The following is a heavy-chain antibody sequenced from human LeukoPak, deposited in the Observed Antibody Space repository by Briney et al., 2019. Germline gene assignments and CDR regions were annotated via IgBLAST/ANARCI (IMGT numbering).Heavy chain of an antibody. D-gene: IGHD2-2*01. CDR3: AKDRGVGDIVVVPAAICYDY. J-gene: IGHJ4*02. Sequence: GGSLRPSCAASGFTFSSYAMSRVRQAPGKGLEWVSGISGSSDNTYYADSVKGRFTISRDNSKNTLYLQMNSLRAEDTAVYYCAKDRGVGDIVVVPAAICYDYWGQGTLVTVSS. V-gene: IGHV3-23*01. CDR2: ISGSSDNT. CDR1: GFTFSSYA.